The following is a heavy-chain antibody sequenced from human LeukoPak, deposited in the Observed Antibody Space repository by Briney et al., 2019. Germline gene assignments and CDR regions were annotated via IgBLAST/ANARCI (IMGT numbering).Heavy chain of an antibody. J-gene: IGHJ4*02. CDR1: GYSFTSYW. V-gene: IGHV5-51*01. CDR2: IYPGGSDT. CDR3: ARAEYSGSYSIYY. Sequence: GESLKISCKGSGYSFTSYWIGWVRQMPGKGLEWMGIIYPGGSDTRYSPSFQGQVTISADKSISTAYLQWSSLKASDTAMYYRARAEYSGSYSIYYWGQGTLVTVSS. D-gene: IGHD1-26*01.